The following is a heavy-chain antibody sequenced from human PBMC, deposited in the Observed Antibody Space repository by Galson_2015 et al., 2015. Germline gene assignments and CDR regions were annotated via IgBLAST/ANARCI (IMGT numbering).Heavy chain of an antibody. CDR2: IKSKPDGETI. Sequence: SLRLSCAVSGFTFANAWMSWVRQAPGKGLEWVGRIKSKPDGETIDYATSVEGRFTISRDDSKNTVFLQMSSLRAEDTAVYYCTTDPEDWGQGILVTVSS. V-gene: IGHV3-15*01. CDR1: GFTFANAW. D-gene: IGHD1-14*01. CDR3: TTDPED. J-gene: IGHJ4*02.